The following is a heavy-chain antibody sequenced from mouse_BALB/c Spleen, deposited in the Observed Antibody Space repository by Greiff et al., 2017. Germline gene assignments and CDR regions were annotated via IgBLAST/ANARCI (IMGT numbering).Heavy chain of an antibody. Sequence: QVQLKESGPGLVAPSQSLSITCTVSGFSLTSYGVHWVRQPPGKGLEWLGVIWAGGSTNYNSALMSRLSISKDNSKSQVFLKMNSLQTDDTAMYYCARDNYRYPYAMDYWGQGTSVTVSS. CDR1: GFSLTSYG. CDR2: IWAGGST. J-gene: IGHJ4*01. V-gene: IGHV2-9*02. CDR3: ARDNYRYPYAMDY. D-gene: IGHD2-14*01.